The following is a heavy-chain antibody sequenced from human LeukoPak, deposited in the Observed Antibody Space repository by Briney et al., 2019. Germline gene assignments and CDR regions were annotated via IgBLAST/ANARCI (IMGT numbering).Heavy chain of an antibody. Sequence: PSGTLSLTCAVSGGSISTTDWWTWVRQPPGKGLEWIGEIYHGGSTHYNPSLKSRVTISVDKSKNQFPLKLSSVTAADTAVYYCARVHCDDTSCFYFDYWGQGTLVTVSS. CDR2: IYHGGST. D-gene: IGHD2-2*01. V-gene: IGHV4-4*02. CDR1: GGSISTTDW. J-gene: IGHJ4*02. CDR3: ARVHCDDTSCFYFDY.